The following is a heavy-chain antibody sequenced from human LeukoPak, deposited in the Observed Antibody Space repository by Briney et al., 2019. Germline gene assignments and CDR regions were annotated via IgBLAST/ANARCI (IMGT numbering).Heavy chain of an antibody. CDR1: GCSISSYY. CDR3: ARVVRYSGPSSYYYGMDV. CDR2: IYYSGST. J-gene: IGHJ6*02. D-gene: IGHD2-15*01. Sequence: PSETLSLTCTVSGCSISSYYWSWIRQPPGKGLEWIGYIYYSGSTNYNPSLKRRVTISVDTSKNQFSLKLSSVTAADTAVYYCARVVRYSGPSSYYYGMDVWGQGTTVTVSS. V-gene: IGHV4-59*01.